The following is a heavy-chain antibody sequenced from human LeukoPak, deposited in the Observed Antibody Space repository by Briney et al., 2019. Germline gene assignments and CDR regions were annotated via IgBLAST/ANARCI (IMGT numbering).Heavy chain of an antibody. Sequence: GGSLRLSCAASGFTSSDYYMSWIRQAPGKGLEWVAAISNDGNNKFYADSVKGRFTISRDNPKNTMNLQMNSLRAEDTAVYYCAKGGGVIGRSYYFDYWGQGTLVTVSS. CDR3: AKGGGVIGRSYYFDY. D-gene: IGHD2-8*02. CDR2: ISNDGNNK. V-gene: IGHV3-30*18. J-gene: IGHJ4*02. CDR1: GFTSSDYY.